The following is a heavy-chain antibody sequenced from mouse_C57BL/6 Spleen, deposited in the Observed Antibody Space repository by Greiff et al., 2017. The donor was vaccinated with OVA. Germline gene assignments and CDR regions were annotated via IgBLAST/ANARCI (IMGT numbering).Heavy chain of an antibody. CDR2: IYPGDGDT. J-gene: IGHJ4*01. Sequence: VHLVESGPELVKPGASVKISCKASGYAFSSSWMNWVKQRPGKGLEWIGRIYPGDGDTNYNGKFKGKATLTADKSSSTAYMQLSSLTSEDSAVYFCARDYYGSSYGAMDYWGQGTSVTVSS. D-gene: IGHD1-1*01. CDR1: GYAFSSSW. V-gene: IGHV1-82*01. CDR3: ARDYYGSSYGAMDY.